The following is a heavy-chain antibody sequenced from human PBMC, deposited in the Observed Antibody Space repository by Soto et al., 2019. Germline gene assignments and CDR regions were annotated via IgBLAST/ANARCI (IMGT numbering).Heavy chain of an antibody. CDR1: GFTFSSYA. D-gene: IGHD3-16*01. CDR2: ISDDGSNK. Sequence: QVQLVESGGGVVQPGRSLRLSCAASGFTFSSYAMHWVRQAPGKGLEWVAVISDDGSNKYYADSVKGRFTISRDNSKNTLYLQMNILRTEDTAVYDCARAYEGDYLGYWGQGTLVTGSS. J-gene: IGHJ4*02. CDR3: ARAYEGDYLGY. V-gene: IGHV3-30-3*01.